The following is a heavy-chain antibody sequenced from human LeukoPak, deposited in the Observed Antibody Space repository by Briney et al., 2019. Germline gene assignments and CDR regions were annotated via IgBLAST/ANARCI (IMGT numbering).Heavy chain of an antibody. D-gene: IGHD3-10*01. Sequence: GGSLRLSCAASGFTFSSYSMNWVRQAPGKGLEWVSSISSSSSYIYYADSVKGRFTISRDNAKNSLYLQMNSLRAEDTAVYYCAGAPSYGSGSSGYWGQGTLVTISS. CDR3: AGAPSYGSGSSGY. CDR1: GFTFSSYS. J-gene: IGHJ4*02. CDR2: ISSSSSYI. V-gene: IGHV3-21*01.